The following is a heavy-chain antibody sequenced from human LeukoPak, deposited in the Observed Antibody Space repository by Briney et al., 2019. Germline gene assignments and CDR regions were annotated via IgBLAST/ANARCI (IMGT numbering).Heavy chain of an antibody. D-gene: IGHD3-22*01. CDR1: GFTFSSYE. V-gene: IGHV3-48*03. J-gene: IGHJ4*02. Sequence: PGGSLRLSCAASGFTFSSYEMNWVRQAPGKGLEWVSYIGSSGSTIYYADSVKGRFTISRDNAKNSLYLQMNSLRVEDTAVYYCARGWLLPDYWDQGTLVTVSS. CDR3: ARGWLLPDY. CDR2: IGSSGSTI.